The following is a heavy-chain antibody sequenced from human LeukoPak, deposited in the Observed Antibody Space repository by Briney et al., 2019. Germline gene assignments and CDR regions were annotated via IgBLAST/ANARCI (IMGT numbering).Heavy chain of an antibody. Sequence: GGSLRLSCAASGFIFKKYAMSWVRQAPGKGLEWVATLSGSGNTSSYGDSVKGRFTISRDNSKNTVYLQLNSLRAEDTAVYFCAKDRIVLTVYAFDSWGQGNLVTVSS. J-gene: IGHJ4*02. CDR2: LSGSGNTS. V-gene: IGHV3-23*01. CDR3: AKDRIVLTVYAFDS. D-gene: IGHD2-8*01. CDR1: GFIFKKYA.